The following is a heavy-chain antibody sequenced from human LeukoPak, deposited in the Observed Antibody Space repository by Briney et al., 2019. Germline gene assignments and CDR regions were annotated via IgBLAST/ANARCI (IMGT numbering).Heavy chain of an antibody. CDR3: ARNEDY. V-gene: IGHV1-3*01. CDR1: GNTFTKYC. D-gene: IGHD1-1*01. J-gene: IGHJ4*02. Sequence: ASVTVSCTASGNTFTKYCIHWVRQAPGQGLEWMGWIDDGDGNTKYSEKFQGRVSITRDTSASTVYMELNSLRSEDTAVYYCARNEDYWGQGTLVTVSS. CDR2: IDDGDGNT.